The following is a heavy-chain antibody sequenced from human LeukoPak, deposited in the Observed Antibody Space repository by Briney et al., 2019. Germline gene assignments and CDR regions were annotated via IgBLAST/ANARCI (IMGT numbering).Heavy chain of an antibody. D-gene: IGHD1-26*01. CDR3: ARDFSYSGSNAGY. CDR1: GYTFTSYG. CDR2: ISAYNGNT. J-gene: IGHJ4*02. Sequence: GASVKVSCKASGYTFTSYGISWVRQAPGQGLEWMGWISAYNGNTNYAQKLQGRVTMTTDTSTSTAYTELRSLRSDDTAVYYCARDFSYSGSNAGYWGQGTLVTVSS. V-gene: IGHV1-18*01.